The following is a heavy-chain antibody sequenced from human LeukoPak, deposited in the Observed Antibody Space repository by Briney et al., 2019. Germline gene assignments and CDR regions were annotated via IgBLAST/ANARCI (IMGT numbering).Heavy chain of an antibody. CDR2: ISGSGGST. V-gene: IGHV3-23*01. D-gene: IGHD3-22*01. Sequence: PGGSLRLSCAASGFTFSSYAMRWVRQAPGKGLEGVSAISGSGGSTYYADSVKGRFTISRDNSKNTLYLQMSSLRAEDTAVYYCAKANDSSGYYYPFDYWGQGTLVTVSS. J-gene: IGHJ4*02. CDR1: GFTFSSYA. CDR3: AKANDSSGYYYPFDY.